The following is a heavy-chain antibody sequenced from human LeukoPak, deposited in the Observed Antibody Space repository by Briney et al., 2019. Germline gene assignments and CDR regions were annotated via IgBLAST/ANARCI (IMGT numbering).Heavy chain of an antibody. J-gene: IGHJ4*02. CDR1: GFTFSSYS. V-gene: IGHV3-21*01. D-gene: IGHD6-13*01. CDR3: ARDGDSSSPTYYFDY. Sequence: GGSLRLSCAASGFTFSSYSMNWVRQAPGKGLEWVSSISSSSSYIYYADSVKGRFTISRDNAKNSLYLQMNSLRAEDTAVYYCARDGDSSSPTYYFDYWGQGTLVTVSS. CDR2: ISSSSSYI.